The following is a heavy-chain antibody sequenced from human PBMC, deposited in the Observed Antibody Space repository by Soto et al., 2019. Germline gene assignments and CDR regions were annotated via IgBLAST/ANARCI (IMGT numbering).Heavy chain of an antibody. CDR2: ISYDGSNK. CDR1: GFTFSSYG. Sequence: QVQLVESGGGVVQPGRSLRLSCAASGFTFSSYGMHWVRQDPGKGLEWVAVISYDGSNKYYADSVKGRFTISRDNSKNTLYLQRNSLRAEDTAVYYCAKDRRWLQSLSFYYFDYWGQGTLVTVSS. CDR3: AKDRRWLQSLSFYYFDY. V-gene: IGHV3-30*18. D-gene: IGHD5-12*01. J-gene: IGHJ4*02.